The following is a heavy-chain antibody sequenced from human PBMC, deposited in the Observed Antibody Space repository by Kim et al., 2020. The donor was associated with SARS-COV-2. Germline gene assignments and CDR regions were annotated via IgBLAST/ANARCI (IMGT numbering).Heavy chain of an antibody. V-gene: IGHV3-30*18. Sequence: GGSLRLSCAASGFTFSSYGMHWVRQAPGKGLEWVAVISYDGSNKYYADSVKGRFTISRDNSKNTLYLQMNSLRAEDTAVYYCAKEDILEPMPEDYWGQGTLVTVSS. CDR1: GFTFSSYG. J-gene: IGHJ4*02. D-gene: IGHD5-12*01. CDR3: AKEDILEPMPEDY. CDR2: ISYDGSNK.